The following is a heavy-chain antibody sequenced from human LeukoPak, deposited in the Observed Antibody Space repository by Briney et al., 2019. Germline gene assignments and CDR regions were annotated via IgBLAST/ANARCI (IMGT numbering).Heavy chain of an antibody. CDR3: ARRLGSYHSFDY. CDR2: IFYSGST. CDR1: GGSISSYY. J-gene: IGHJ4*02. V-gene: IGHV4-39*01. D-gene: IGHD3-10*01. Sequence: PSETLSLTCTVSGGSISSYYWSWIRRPPGMGLEWLGSIFYSGSTYYNPSLKSRVTISVDTSRNQFSLKLSSVTAADTAVYYCARRLGSYHSFDYWGQGTLVTVSS.